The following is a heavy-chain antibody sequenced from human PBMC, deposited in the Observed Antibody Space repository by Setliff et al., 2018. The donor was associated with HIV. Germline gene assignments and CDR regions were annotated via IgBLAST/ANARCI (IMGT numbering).Heavy chain of an antibody. J-gene: IGHJ4*02. CDR2: ISGRGGGT. V-gene: IGHV3-23*01. CDR3: ARGRNGGLFTLLVVLDY. Sequence: GGSLRLSCAASGFTFKNHVLTWVRQAPGKGLEWVSSISGRGGGTYYADSVKVRFTVSRDNSGSTLYLQLNSLRADDTAVYYCARGRNGGLFTLLVVLDYWGKGTPVTVSS. D-gene: IGHD2-2*01. CDR1: GFTFKNHV.